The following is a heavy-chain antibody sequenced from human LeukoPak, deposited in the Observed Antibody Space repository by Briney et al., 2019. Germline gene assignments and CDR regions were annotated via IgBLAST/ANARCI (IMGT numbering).Heavy chain of an antibody. Sequence: PPETLSLTCTVSGVSISSYHWTWIRQPPGEGLEWIGHIYNSGSTNYNPSLWGRVTISLDTSKNQVSLKLSSVTAADTAVYYCARKDGDGWGQGTLVTVSS. CDR3: ARKDGDG. CDR2: IYNSGST. D-gene: IGHD5-24*01. J-gene: IGHJ4*02. CDR1: GVSISSYH. V-gene: IGHV4-59*01.